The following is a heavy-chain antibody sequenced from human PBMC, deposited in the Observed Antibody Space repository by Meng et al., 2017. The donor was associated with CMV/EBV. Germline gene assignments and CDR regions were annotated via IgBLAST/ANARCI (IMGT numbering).Heavy chain of an antibody. Sequence: GGSLRPSCAPSGFTVSSNYRSWIRQAPGKGREWVSVIYSGGSTYYADSVKGGFTISRDNSKNTLYLQMNSLRAGDTAVYYCATTASSGYYYYFNYWGQGTLVTVSS. V-gene: IGHV3-53*01. D-gene: IGHD3-22*01. CDR2: IYSGGST. CDR3: ATTASSGYYYYFNY. J-gene: IGHJ4*02. CDR1: GFTVSSNY.